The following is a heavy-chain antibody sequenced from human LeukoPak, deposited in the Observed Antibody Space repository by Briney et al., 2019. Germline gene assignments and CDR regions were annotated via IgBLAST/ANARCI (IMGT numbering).Heavy chain of an antibody. CDR2: IYHSGST. J-gene: IGHJ4*02. Sequence: SETLSLTCTVSGYSISSGYYWGWIRQPPGKGLEWIGSIYHSGSTYYNPSLKSRVTISVDTSKNQFSLKLSSVTAADTAVYYCARDRYSSSDDYWGQGTLVTVSS. CDR1: GYSISSGYY. CDR3: ARDRYSSSDDY. D-gene: IGHD6-6*01. V-gene: IGHV4-38-2*02.